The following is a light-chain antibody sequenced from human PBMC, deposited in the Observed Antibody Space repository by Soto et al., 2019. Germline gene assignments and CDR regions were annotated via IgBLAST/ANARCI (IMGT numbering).Light chain of an antibody. CDR3: QYYGSSSGIT. Sequence: EIVLTQSPGTLSLSPGEIATLSCRASPSVSSSYLAWYQQKPGQAPRLLVYGASSRATGIPDRFSCSGSGTSFTLTISSLEPEDFAVYYCQYYGSSSGITFGPATKVYIK. J-gene: IGKJ3*01. CDR1: PSVSSSY. CDR2: GAS. V-gene: IGKV3-20*01.